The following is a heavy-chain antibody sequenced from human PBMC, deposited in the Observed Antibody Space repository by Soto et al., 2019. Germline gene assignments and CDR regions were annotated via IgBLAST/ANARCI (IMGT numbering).Heavy chain of an antibody. CDR3: ARGIPMNEVVTPQGFDY. CDR1: GFTFSSHS. CDR2: ISSSGSTI. Sequence: GGSLRLSCEASGFTFSSHSMNWVRQAPGKGLEWVSYISSSGSTIYYADSVRGRFTISRDNAKKSLYLQMNSLRDEDTALYYCARGIPMNEVVTPQGFDYWGQGNLVTVSS. V-gene: IGHV3-48*02. D-gene: IGHD3-22*01. J-gene: IGHJ4*02.